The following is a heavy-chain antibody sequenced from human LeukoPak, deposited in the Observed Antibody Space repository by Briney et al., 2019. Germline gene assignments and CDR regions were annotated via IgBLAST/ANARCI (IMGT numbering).Heavy chain of an antibody. V-gene: IGHV4-34*01. CDR2: INHGGST. J-gene: IGHJ3*02. D-gene: IGHD6-13*01. Sequence: SETLSLTCAVYGGSFSGYYWSWIRQPPGKGLEWIGEINHGGSTNYNPSLKSRVTISVDTSKNQFSLKLSSVTAADTAVYYCARAVGNSSSVDAFDIWGQGTMVTVSS. CDR1: GGSFSGYY. CDR3: ARAVGNSSSVDAFDI.